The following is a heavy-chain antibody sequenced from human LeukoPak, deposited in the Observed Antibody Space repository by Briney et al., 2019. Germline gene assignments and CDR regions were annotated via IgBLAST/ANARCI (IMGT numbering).Heavy chain of an antibody. J-gene: IGHJ5*02. CDR1: GGSISSGSYY. CDR3: ARDRTQNYDFWSGYYLNWFDP. CDR2: IYTSGST. Sequence: SQTLSLTYTVSGGSISSGSYYWSWIRQPAGKGLEWIGRIYTSGSTNYNPSLKSRVTISVDTSKNQLSLKLSSVTAADTAVYYCARDRTQNYDFWSGYYLNWFDPWGQGTLVTVSS. D-gene: IGHD3-3*01. V-gene: IGHV4-61*02.